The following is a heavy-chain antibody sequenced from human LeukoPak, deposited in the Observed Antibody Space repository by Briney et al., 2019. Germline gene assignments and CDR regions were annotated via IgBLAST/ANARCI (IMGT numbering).Heavy chain of an antibody. CDR2: IVPHSGGT. Sequence: ASVKVSCKTSGYTFSDYYIHWVRQAPGQGLEWMGWIVPHSGGTKYAQKFQGRVTMTTDTSTSTAYMELRSLRSDDTAVYYCARGSDTAMVDDYFDYWGQGTLVTVSS. D-gene: IGHD5-18*01. V-gene: IGHV1-2*02. CDR1: GYTFSDYY. CDR3: ARGSDTAMVDDYFDY. J-gene: IGHJ4*02.